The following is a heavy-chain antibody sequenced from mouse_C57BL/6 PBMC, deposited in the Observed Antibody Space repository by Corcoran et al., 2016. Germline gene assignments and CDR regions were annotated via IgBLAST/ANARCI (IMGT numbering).Heavy chain of an antibody. CDR1: GYTFTSYG. V-gene: IGHV1-81*01. CDR2: IYPRSGNT. CDR3: ARPFTTVDGWYFDV. D-gene: IGHD1-1*01. Sequence: QVQLQQSGAELARPGASVKLSCKASGYTFTSYGISWVKQRTGQGLEWIGEIYPRSGNTYYNEKFKGKATLTADKSSSTAYMELRSPTSEDSAVYFCARPFTTVDGWYFDVWGPGTTVTVSS. J-gene: IGHJ1*01.